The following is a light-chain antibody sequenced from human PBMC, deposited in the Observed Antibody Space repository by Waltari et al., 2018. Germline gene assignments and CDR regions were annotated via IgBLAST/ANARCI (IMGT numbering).Light chain of an antibody. J-gene: IGKJ4*01. CDR1: QSISSW. Sequence: DIQMTQPPSTLSASVGDRVTITCRASQSISSWLAWYQQKPGRAPKLLIYKASSLESGVPSRFSGSGSGTEFTLTISSLQPDDFATYFCQHYNSYPFTFGGGTKVEI. V-gene: IGKV1-5*03. CDR2: KAS. CDR3: QHYNSYPFT.